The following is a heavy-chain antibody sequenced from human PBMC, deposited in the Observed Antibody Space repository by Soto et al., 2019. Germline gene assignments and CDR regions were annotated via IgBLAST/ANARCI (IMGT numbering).Heavy chain of an antibody. CDR1: GFTFSSYS. Sequence: GSLRLSCAASGFTFSSYSMNWVRQAPGKGLEWVSSISSSSSYIYYADSVKGRFTISRDNAKNSLYLQMNSLRAEDTAVYYCASRNYDILTGYYPQAFDYYYYGMDVWGQGTTVTVSS. CDR2: ISSSSSYI. J-gene: IGHJ6*02. CDR3: ASRNYDILTGYYPQAFDYYYYGMDV. D-gene: IGHD3-9*01. V-gene: IGHV3-21*01.